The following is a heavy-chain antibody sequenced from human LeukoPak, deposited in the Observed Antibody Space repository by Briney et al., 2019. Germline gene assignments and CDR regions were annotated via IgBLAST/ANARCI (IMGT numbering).Heavy chain of an antibody. D-gene: IGHD6-19*01. V-gene: IGHV3-74*01. CDR3: ATKQWLAPPPDS. CDR2: INTDGTVT. CDR1: GFTFSKYW. Sequence: SGGSLRLSCAASGFTFSKYWMLWVRQAPGKGLESVSRINTDGTVTTYADSVKGRFTVSRDNADNIMFLQMNSVRDEDTAVYYCATKQWLAPPPDSWGQGTPVTVSS. J-gene: IGHJ4*02.